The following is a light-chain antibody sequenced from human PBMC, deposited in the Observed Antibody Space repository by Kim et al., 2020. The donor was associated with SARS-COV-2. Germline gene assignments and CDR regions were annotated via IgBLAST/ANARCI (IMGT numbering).Light chain of an antibody. CDR2: DVS. Sequence: PSVTISCTGTSSDVGSYNYVSWYQQHPGKAPKLMIYDVSKRPSGVPDRFSGSKSGNTASLTISGLQAEDEADYYCCSYAGSYTGVFGTGTKVTVL. V-gene: IGLV2-11*01. CDR3: CSYAGSYTGV. J-gene: IGLJ1*01. CDR1: SSDVGSYNY.